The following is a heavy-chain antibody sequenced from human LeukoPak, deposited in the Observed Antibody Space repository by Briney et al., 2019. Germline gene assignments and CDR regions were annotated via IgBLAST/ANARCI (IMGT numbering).Heavy chain of an antibody. V-gene: IGHV3-21*01. CDR3: ARDVGYYGSGSYGYGMDV. CDR1: GFTFSSYS. CDR2: ISSSNNYI. J-gene: IGHJ6*02. Sequence: GFLRLSCAASGFTFSSYSMNWVRQAPGKGLEWVSSISSSNNYIYYADSLKGRFTISRDNAKSSLYLQMNSLRAEDTAVYYCARDVGYYGSGSYGYGMDVWGQGTTVTVSS. D-gene: IGHD3-10*01.